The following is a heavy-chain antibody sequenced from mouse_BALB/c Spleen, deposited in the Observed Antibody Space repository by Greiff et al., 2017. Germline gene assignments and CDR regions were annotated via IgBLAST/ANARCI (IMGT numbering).Heavy chain of an antibody. V-gene: IGHV5-6-3*01. CDR2: INSNGGST. CDR3: ARVPPYGSYGGGFYYAMDD. CDR1: GFTFSSYG. J-gene: IGHJ4*01. D-gene: IGHD2-1*01. Sequence: EVKLMESGGGLVQPGGSLKLSCAASGFTFSSYGMSWVRQTPDKRLELVATINSNGGSTYYPDSVKGRFTISRDNAKNTLYLQMSSLKSEDTAMYYCARVPPYGSYGGGFYYAMDDWGQGTSVTGSS.